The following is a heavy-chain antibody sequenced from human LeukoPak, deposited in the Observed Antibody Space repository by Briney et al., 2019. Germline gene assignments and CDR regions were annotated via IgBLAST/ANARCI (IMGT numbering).Heavy chain of an antibody. CDR2: IYYSGST. Sequence: SWIRQPPGKGLEWIGYIYYSGSTYYNPSLKSRVTISVDTSKNQFSLKLSSVTAADTAVYYCARWGYGDYTFDYWGQGTLVTVSS. D-gene: IGHD4-17*01. J-gene: IGHJ4*02. V-gene: IGHV4-30-4*08. CDR3: ARWGYGDYTFDY.